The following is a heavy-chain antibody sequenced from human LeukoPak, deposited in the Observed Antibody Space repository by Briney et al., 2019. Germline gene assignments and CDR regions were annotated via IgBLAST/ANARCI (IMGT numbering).Heavy chain of an antibody. CDR1: GFTFNDHA. Sequence: GGSLRLSCAASGFTFNDHAMYWVRQAPGKGLEWVSGINWNSDNIGYADSVKGRFTISRDDAKNSLFLQMNSLRTEETALYYCARASYYYDTTGLGAVDIWGQGTTVTVSS. V-gene: IGHV3-9*01. D-gene: IGHD3-22*01. CDR3: ARASYYYDTTGLGAVDI. J-gene: IGHJ6*02. CDR2: INWNSDNI.